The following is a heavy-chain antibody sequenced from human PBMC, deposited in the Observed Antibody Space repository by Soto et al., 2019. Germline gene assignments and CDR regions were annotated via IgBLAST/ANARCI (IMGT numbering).Heavy chain of an antibody. CDR3: ASRYYYYYGMDV. J-gene: IGHJ6*02. CDR2: IIPIFGTA. Sequence: SVKVSCKASGGTFSSCAISWVRQAPGQGLEWMGGIIPIFGTANYAQKFQGRVTITADKSTSTAYMELSSLRSEDTAVYYCASRYYYYYGMDVWGQGTTVTVSS. CDR1: GGTFSSCA. V-gene: IGHV1-69*06.